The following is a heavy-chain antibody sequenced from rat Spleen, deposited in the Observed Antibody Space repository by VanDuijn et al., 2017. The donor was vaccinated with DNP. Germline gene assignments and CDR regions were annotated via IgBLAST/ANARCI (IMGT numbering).Heavy chain of an antibody. V-gene: IGHV5-7*01. J-gene: IGHJ2*01. Sequence: EVQLVQSGGGLVQPGKSLKLSCAASGFTFSDYNMAWVRQAPKKGLEWVATISYDGSKTSYRDSVKDRFTTSRDNAKGTLYLQMDSLKSEDTATYYCAKNSGYYFDYWGQGVMVTVSS. D-gene: IGHD4-3*01. CDR1: GFTFSDYN. CDR3: AKNSGYYFDY. CDR2: ISYDGSKT.